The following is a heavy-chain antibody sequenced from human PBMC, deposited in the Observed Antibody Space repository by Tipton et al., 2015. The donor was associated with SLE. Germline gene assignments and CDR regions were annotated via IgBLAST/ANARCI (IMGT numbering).Heavy chain of an antibody. D-gene: IGHD3-10*01. V-gene: IGHV4-39*07. CDR2: IYYSGST. Sequence: TLSLTCTVSGDSISSSSFNWGWIRQPPGKGLEWLANIYYSGSTDYNPSLKTRVTISVDTSKNQFSLKLTSVTASDPAMYSCARTKDYFPDYWGQGTLVTVSS. J-gene: IGHJ4*02. CDR3: ARTKDYFPDY. CDR1: GDSISSSSFN.